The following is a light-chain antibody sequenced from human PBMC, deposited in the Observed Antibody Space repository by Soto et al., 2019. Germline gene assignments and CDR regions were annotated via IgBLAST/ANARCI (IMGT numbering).Light chain of an antibody. CDR1: QSVSSN. V-gene: IGKV3-15*01. CDR3: QQYKNWWT. Sequence: EIVMTQSPATLSVSPGERATLSCRASQSVSSNLAWYQQQPGQAPRLLIYGASTRATGIPARFSGSGSGTEFTLTTSSLQSEEFAGYFCQQYKNWWTFGQGTKGEIK. CDR2: GAS. J-gene: IGKJ1*01.